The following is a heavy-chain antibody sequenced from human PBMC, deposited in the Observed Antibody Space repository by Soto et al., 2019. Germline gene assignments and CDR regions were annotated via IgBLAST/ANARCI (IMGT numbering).Heavy chain of an antibody. Sequence: EVQLLDSGGALVQPGGSLRLSCATSGFTFSNHAMSWVRQAPGTGLEWVSTFTTSGDFTYYADSVEGRFTISRDNSKSTLYLQMNSLRVEDTAVYYCARLVTDWGQGTLVTVSS. D-gene: IGHD4-4*01. CDR2: FTTSGDFT. CDR1: GFTFSNHA. V-gene: IGHV3-23*01. J-gene: IGHJ4*02. CDR3: ARLVTD.